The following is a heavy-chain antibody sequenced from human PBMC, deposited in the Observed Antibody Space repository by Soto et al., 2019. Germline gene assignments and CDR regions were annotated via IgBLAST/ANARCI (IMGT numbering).Heavy chain of an antibody. CDR2: IYYSGST. CDR3: ARIYYDSSVRFDY. D-gene: IGHD3-22*01. V-gene: IGHV4-31*03. Sequence: SETLSLTCTVSGGSISSGCYYWSWIRQHPGKGLEWIGYIYYSGSTYYNPSLKSRVTISVDTSKNQFSLKLSSVTAADTAVYYCARIYYDSSVRFDYWGQGTLVTVSS. CDR1: GGSISSGCYY. J-gene: IGHJ4*02.